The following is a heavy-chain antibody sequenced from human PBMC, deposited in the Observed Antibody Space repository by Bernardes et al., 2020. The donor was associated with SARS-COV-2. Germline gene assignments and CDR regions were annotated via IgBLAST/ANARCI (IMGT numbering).Heavy chain of an antibody. CDR2: FDPEDGET. Sequence: ASVKVSCKVSGYTLTELSMHWVRQAPGKGLEWMGGFDPEDGETIYAQKFQGRVTMTEDTSTDTAYMELSSLRSEDTAVYYCATGVGYCSGGSCPRWFDPWGQGTLVTVSS. J-gene: IGHJ5*02. V-gene: IGHV1-24*01. CDR1: GYTLTELS. CDR3: ATGVGYCSGGSCPRWFDP. D-gene: IGHD2-15*01.